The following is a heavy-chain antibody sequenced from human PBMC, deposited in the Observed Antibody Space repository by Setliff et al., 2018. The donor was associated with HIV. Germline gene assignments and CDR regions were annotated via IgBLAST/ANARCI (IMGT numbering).Heavy chain of an antibody. Sequence: GGSLRLSCAASGFTFSSYSMHWVRQAPGKGLEWVAAISYDGSHKYYADSVKGRFTISRDNSKNTVYLQMSTLRAEDTAIYSCATLARFAPDYWSQGTQVTVSS. CDR2: ISYDGSHK. CDR1: GFTFSSYS. J-gene: IGHJ4*02. CDR3: ATLARFAPDY. V-gene: IGHV3-30*04.